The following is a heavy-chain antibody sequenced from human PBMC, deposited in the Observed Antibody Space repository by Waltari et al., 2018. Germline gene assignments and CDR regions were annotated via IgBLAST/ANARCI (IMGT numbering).Heavy chain of an antibody. Sequence: QVQLQESGSGLVKPPETLSLTCPVPTGSISTGGYSWSWIRQPPGKGLEWIGYIYDSGYTYYNPSLKSRVTISVDGSKNHFSLRLTSMTAADTAVYYCARGGDGSWFDPWGQGTLVTVSS. D-gene: IGHD4-17*01. CDR3: ARGGDGSWFDP. J-gene: IGHJ5*01. CDR1: TGSISTGGYS. CDR2: IYDSGYT. V-gene: IGHV4-30-2*01.